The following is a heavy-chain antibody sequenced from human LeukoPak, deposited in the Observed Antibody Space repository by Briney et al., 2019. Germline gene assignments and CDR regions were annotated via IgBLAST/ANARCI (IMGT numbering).Heavy chain of an antibody. J-gene: IGHJ4*02. Sequence: GGSLRLSCAASGFTFSTYWMSWVRQAPGKGLQWVANIKQDRSDKYYVDSVEGRFTISRDNAKNTLFLQMSSLRAEDTAVYYCTKEGLQGRGSYTDIWGQGTLVTVSS. D-gene: IGHD3-10*01. CDR3: TKEGLQGRGSYTDI. V-gene: IGHV3-7*04. CDR2: IKQDRSDK. CDR1: GFTFSTYW.